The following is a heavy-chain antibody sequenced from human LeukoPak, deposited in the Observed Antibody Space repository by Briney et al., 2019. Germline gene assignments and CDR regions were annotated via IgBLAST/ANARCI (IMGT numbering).Heavy chain of an antibody. V-gene: IGHV3-74*01. CDR1: GFTSSSYW. J-gene: IGHJ4*02. CDR2: INSDGSST. D-gene: IGHD6-19*01. CDR3: AIQLGYSSGWYFDDS. Sequence: GGSLRLSCAASGFTSSSYWMHWVRQAPGKGLVWVSRINSDGSSTSYADSVKGRFTISRDNAKNTLYLQMNSLRAEDTAVYYCAIQLGYSSGWYFDDSWGQGTLVSVSP.